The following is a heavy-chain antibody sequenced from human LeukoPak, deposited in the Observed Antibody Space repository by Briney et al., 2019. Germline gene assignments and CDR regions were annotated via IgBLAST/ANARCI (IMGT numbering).Heavy chain of an antibody. CDR1: GYTFTSYG. CDR2: IIPIVGTA. V-gene: IGHV1-69*13. J-gene: IGHJ5*02. D-gene: IGHD3-22*01. Sequence: GGSVKVSCKASGYTFTSYGISWVRQAPGQGLEWMGGIIPIVGTANSAQTFRGSGRITADEPTSTAYMELSRLRSEDRAVYYCARDRPYYYDSTYSRWFDPWGQGTLVTVSS. CDR3: ARDRPYYYDSTYSRWFDP.